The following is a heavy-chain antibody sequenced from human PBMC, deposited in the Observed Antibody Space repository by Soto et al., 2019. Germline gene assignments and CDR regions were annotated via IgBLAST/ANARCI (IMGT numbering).Heavy chain of an antibody. D-gene: IGHD6-13*01. CDR2: ISSSSSYI. CDR1: GFTFSSYS. V-gene: IGHV3-21*01. J-gene: IGHJ4*02. Sequence: GSLRLSCAASGFTFSSYSMNWVRQAPGKGLEWVSSISSSSSYIYYADSVKGRFTISRDNAKNSLYLQMNSLRAEDTAVYYCARGVAAAGTGNFDYWGQGTLVTVSS. CDR3: ARGVAAAGTGNFDY.